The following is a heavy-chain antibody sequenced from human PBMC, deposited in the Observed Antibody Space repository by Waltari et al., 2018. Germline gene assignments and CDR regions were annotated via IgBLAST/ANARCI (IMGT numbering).Heavy chain of an antibody. CDR3: ARDSDSSGLHWYFDL. V-gene: IGHV3-33*01. CDR1: GFTSRTVG. D-gene: IGHD1-26*01. J-gene: IGHJ2*01. Sequence: QAQLVESGGGVVQPGRSLRLSCAASGFTSRTVGISWVRQAPGKGLEWVALIWPDGSDDDYIDSVRGRFTISRDNAKNTLYLQMTSLRAEDTAVYYCARDSDSSGLHWYFDLWGRGTLVTVSS. CDR2: IWPDGSDD.